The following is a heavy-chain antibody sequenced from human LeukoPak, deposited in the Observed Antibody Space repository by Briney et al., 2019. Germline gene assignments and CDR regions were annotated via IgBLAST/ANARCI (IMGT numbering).Heavy chain of an antibody. CDR1: GGTFSSYA. Sequence: SVKVSCKASGGTFSSYAISWVRQAPGQGLEWMGGIIPIFGTANYAQKFQGRVTITADESTSTAYMELSSLRSEDTAVYYCARGLWLQDAFDIWGQGTMVTVSS. CDR2: IIPIFGTA. CDR3: ARGLWLQDAFDI. J-gene: IGHJ3*02. V-gene: IGHV1-69*01. D-gene: IGHD5-24*01.